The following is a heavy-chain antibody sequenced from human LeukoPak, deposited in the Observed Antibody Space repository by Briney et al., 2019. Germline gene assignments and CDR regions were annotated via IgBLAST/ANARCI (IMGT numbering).Heavy chain of an antibody. CDR3: ARGGYCSGGTCYKWNAFDI. CDR2: IVSSGSSI. J-gene: IGHJ3*02. D-gene: IGHD2-15*01. Sequence: PGGSLRLSCAASGFPFSSNEMNWVRQAPGKGLEWVSYIVSSGSSIYYADSVRGRFTISRDNAKNSLYLQMNSLRAEDTAIYYCARGGYCSGGTCYKWNAFDIWGQGTRVTVSS. V-gene: IGHV3-48*03. CDR1: GFPFSSNE.